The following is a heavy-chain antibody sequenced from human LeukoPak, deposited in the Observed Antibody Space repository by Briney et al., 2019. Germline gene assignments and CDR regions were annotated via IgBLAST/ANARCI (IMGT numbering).Heavy chain of an antibody. J-gene: IGHJ6*02. D-gene: IGHD2-2*01. CDR2: ISYSGST. Sequence: PSETLSLTCAVYGGSFSGYYWSWIRQPPGKGLEWIGSISYSGSTYYNPSLKTRVTMSVDTSENQFSLKLSSVTAADSTVYYCVRIYCTSTSCYGDSYYGMDVWGQGTTVTVSS. CDR3: VRIYCTSTSCYGDSYYGMDV. CDR1: GGSFSGYY. V-gene: IGHV4-34*01.